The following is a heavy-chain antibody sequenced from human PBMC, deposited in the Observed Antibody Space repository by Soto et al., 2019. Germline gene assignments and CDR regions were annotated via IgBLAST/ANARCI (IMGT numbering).Heavy chain of an antibody. CDR3: ARDGRGLGKLSLFEY. V-gene: IGHV3-53*01. CDR2: IYNGEST. J-gene: IGHJ4*02. D-gene: IGHD3-16*01. Sequence: EVQLVDSGGGLIQPGGSLRLSCAASGFTVNSDYMNWIRQTPGKGLEWVAFIYNGESTHYADSVKGRFTISSDRSKTTLYLQMNSLRIEDTAVYYCARDGRGLGKLSLFEYWGQGTLVTVSS. CDR1: GFTVNSDY.